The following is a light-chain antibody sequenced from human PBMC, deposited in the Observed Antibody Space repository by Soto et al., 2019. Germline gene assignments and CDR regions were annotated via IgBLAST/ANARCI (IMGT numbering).Light chain of an antibody. J-gene: IGKJ1*01. CDR2: DAS. CDR1: QSVSSY. CDR3: QQRGNWPLT. V-gene: IGKV3-11*01. Sequence: EIVLTQSPATLSLSPGERATLSCRASQSVSSYFAWYQQKPGQAPRLLIYDASNRATGIPARFSGSGSGTDFTITISSLEPEDVAVYYCQQRGNWPLTFGQGTKVEIK.